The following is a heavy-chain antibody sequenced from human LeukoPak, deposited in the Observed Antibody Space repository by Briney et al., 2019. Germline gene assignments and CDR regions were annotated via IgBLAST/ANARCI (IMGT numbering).Heavy chain of an antibody. V-gene: IGHV3-30*07. Sequence: DSVKGRFTISRDNSKNTLYLQMNSLRAEDTAVYYCARARFRFWLDALFHYWGQGTLVTVSS. D-gene: IGHD3-3*01. CDR3: ARARFRFWLDALFHY. J-gene: IGHJ4*02.